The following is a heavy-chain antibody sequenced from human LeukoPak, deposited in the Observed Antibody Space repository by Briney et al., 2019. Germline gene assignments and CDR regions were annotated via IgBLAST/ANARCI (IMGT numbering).Heavy chain of an antibody. CDR3: ARVPTGGGNSPIDY. D-gene: IGHD4-23*01. J-gene: IGHJ4*02. CDR2: IYYSGST. CDR1: GGSISSGGYY. V-gene: IGHV4-31*03. Sequence: SQTLSLTCTVSGGSISSGGYYWSWICQHPGKGLEWIGYIYYSGSTYYNPSLKSRVTISVDTSKNQFSLKLSSVTAADTAVYYCARVPTGGGNSPIDYWGQGTLVTVSS.